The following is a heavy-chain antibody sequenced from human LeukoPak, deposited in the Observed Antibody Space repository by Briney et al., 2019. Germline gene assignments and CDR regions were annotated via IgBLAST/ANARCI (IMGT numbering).Heavy chain of an antibody. D-gene: IGHD3-22*01. J-gene: IGHJ4*02. CDR3: ARNNYYDSSGYHS. V-gene: IGHV4-34*01. CDR2: INHSGST. Sequence: SETLSLTCAVYGGSFSSYYWSWIRQPPGKGLEWIGEINHSGSTNYNPSLKSRVTISVDTSKNQFSLKLSSVTAADTAVYYCARNNYYDSSGYHSWGQGTLVTVSS. CDR1: GGSFSSYY.